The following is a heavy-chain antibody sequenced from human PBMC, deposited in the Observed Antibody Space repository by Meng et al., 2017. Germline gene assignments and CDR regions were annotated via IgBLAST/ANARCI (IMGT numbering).Heavy chain of an antibody. Sequence: VQCVGSWGGLVQSGGSLRLSLTAFGFTFRTYWMHWVRQATGKGLVWVSRIKPDGTMTVYADSVKGRFTISRDNAKNTLYLQMNSLRSDDTAVYYCARSDWFDPWGQGTLVTVSS. V-gene: IGHV3-74*01. CDR3: ARSDWFDP. J-gene: IGHJ5*02. CDR1: GFTFRTYW. CDR2: IKPDGTMT.